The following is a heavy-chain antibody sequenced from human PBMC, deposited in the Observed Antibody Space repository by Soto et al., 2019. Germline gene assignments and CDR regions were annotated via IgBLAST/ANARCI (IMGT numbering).Heavy chain of an antibody. CDR2: INPSSGTT. CDR3: ARSLGETTSLFDY. V-gene: IGHV1-46*01. D-gene: IGHD1-26*01. CDR1: GYIFIHCF. Sequence: QVQLVQSGAEMKQPGASVKLSCQASGYIFIHCFMHWVRQAPGQGLEGMGGINPSSGTTTYAQKFKGRVTVTRDTSTSTVYMELSSLGSGDTAMYYCARSLGETTSLFDYWGQGSLVTVSA. J-gene: IGHJ4*02.